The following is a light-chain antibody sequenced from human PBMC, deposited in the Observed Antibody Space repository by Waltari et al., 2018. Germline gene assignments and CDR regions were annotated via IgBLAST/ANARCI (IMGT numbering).Light chain of an antibody. CDR1: QSVSRSY. CDR3: QQYGSSPWT. Sequence: EIVLTPSPGTLSLSPGERATPSCRASQSVSRSYLAWYQQKPGQTPRVLIHGASNRATGIPDRFSGSGSGTDFTLTISRLEPEDFAVYYCQQYGSSPWTFGQGTKVEIK. CDR2: GAS. J-gene: IGKJ1*01. V-gene: IGKV3-20*01.